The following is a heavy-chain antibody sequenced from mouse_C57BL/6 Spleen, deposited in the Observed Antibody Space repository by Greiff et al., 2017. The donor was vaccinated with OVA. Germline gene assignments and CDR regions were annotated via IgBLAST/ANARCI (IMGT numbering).Heavy chain of an antibody. CDR2: IYPGDGDT. CDR1: GYAFSSYW. CDR3: ARVYYDYAYAMDY. V-gene: IGHV1-80*01. Sequence: LVESGAELVKPGASVKISCKASGYAFSSYWMNWVKQRPGKGLEWIGQIYPGDGDTNYNGKFKGKATLTADKSSSTAYMQLSSLTSEDSAVYFCARVYYDYAYAMDYWGQGTSVTVSS. J-gene: IGHJ4*01. D-gene: IGHD2-4*01.